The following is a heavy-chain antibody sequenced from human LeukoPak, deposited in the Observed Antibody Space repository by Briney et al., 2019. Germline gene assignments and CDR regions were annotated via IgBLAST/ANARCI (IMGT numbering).Heavy chain of an antibody. Sequence: GGSLRLSCAASGFTFSSYWMSWVRQAPGKGLEWVANIKQDGSEKYYVDSVKGRFTISRDNAKNSLYLQMNSLRAEDTAVYYCVRDWGYDSSGYWQKYFDTWGQGTLVTVSS. V-gene: IGHV3-7*01. CDR2: IKQDGSEK. CDR1: GFTFSSYW. CDR3: VRDWGYDSSGYWQKYFDT. J-gene: IGHJ4*02. D-gene: IGHD3-22*01.